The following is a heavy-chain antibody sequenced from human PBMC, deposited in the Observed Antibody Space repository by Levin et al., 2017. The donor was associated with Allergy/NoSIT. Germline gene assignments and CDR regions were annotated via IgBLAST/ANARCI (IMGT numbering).Heavy chain of an antibody. V-gene: IGHV3-7*01. J-gene: IGHJ5*02. CDR3: ARSGRDSSGRGMGFDT. D-gene: IGHD3-22*01. CDR2: IKEDGSDK. Sequence: GGSLRLSCAASGFTFSSHWMSWVRQAPGKGLEWVANIKEDGSDKNHVDSVKGRFTISRDNAKISLYLQMNSLRAEDTAVYYCARSGRDSSGRGMGFDTWGQGTLVTVSS. CDR1: GFTFSSHW.